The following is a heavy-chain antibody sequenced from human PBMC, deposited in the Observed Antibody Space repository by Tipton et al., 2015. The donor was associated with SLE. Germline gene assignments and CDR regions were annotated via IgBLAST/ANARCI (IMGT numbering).Heavy chain of an antibody. CDR3: ARSLMAYDSSGYPDGLDI. CDR1: GFTSSDYY. J-gene: IGHJ3*02. D-gene: IGHD3-22*01. V-gene: IGHV3-11*04. CDR2: ISSSGSTI. Sequence: SLRLSCAASGFTSSDYYMSWIRQAPGKGLEWVSYISSSGSTIYYADSVKGRFTISRDNAKNSLYLQMNSLRAEDTAVYYCARSLMAYDSSGYPDGLDIWGQGTMVTVSS.